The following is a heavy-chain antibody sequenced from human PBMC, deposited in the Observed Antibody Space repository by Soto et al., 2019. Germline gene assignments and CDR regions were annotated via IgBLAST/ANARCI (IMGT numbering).Heavy chain of an antibody. Sequence: SETLSLTCTVSGGSISSSSYYWGWIRQPPGKGLEWIGHFYYSGSTYYNPSLKSRVTISVDTSKNQFSLQLSSVTAADTAVYFCAGGSSSAWIDFWGQGTLVTVSS. CDR2: FYYSGST. V-gene: IGHV4-39*01. J-gene: IGHJ4*02. D-gene: IGHD6-25*01. CDR3: AGGSSSAWIDF. CDR1: GGSISSSSYY.